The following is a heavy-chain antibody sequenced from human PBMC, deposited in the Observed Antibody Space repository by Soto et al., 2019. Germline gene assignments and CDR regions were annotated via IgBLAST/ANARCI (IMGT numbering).Heavy chain of an antibody. Sequence: SQTLSLTCAISGDSVSSNSAAWNWIRQSPSRGLEWLGRAYYRSQWYYDSAVSVRSRITVIPDTSKNQFSLQLNSVTPEDTAVNYCTKQKGDRRTYTGMDVRGQGTTVTVSS. J-gene: IGHJ6*02. CDR2: AYYRSQWYY. D-gene: IGHD2-2*02. CDR3: TKQKGDRRTYTGMDV. V-gene: IGHV6-1*01. CDR1: GDSVSSNSAA.